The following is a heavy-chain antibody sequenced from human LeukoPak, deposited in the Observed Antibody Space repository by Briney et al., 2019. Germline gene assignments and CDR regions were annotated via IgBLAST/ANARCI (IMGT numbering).Heavy chain of an antibody. CDR3: ASGLYDSSAFDI. J-gene: IGHJ3*02. CDR2: IYPGDSDI. V-gene: IGHV5-51*01. Sequence: GESLWISCKGSGYSFTSYWIGWVRQMPGKGQEWMGIIYPGDSDIRYSPSFQGHVTISADKSISTAYLQWSSLKASDTAMYYCASGLYDSSAFDIWGQGTMVTVSS. D-gene: IGHD3-22*01. CDR1: GYSFTSYW.